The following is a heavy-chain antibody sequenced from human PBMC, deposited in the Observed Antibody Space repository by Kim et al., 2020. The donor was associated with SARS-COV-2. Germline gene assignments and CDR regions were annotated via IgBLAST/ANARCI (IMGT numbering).Heavy chain of an antibody. J-gene: IGHJ4*02. CDR3: ARAIIGTNTFDS. V-gene: IGHV3-74*01. D-gene: IGHD1-7*01. Sequence: IYADSVKGRFTTSRDNARNTLYLQMDSLRADDTAVYYCARAIIGTNTFDSWGQGTLVTVSS.